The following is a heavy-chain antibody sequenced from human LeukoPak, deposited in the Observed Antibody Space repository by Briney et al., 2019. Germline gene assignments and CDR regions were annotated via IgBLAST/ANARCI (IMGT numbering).Heavy chain of an antibody. Sequence: PSETLSLTCTVSGGSISSYYWSWIRQPAGKGLEWIGRIYTSGSTNYNPSLKSRVTMSVDTSKNQFSLKLSSVTAADTAVYYCAREITMVRGIRAFYFDYWGQGTLVTVSS. D-gene: IGHD3-10*01. J-gene: IGHJ4*02. V-gene: IGHV4-4*07. CDR1: GGSISSYY. CDR2: IYTSGST. CDR3: AREITMVRGIRAFYFDY.